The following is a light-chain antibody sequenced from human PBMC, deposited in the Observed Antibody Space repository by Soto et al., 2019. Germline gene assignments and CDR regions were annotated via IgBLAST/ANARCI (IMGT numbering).Light chain of an antibody. CDR2: EFH. CDR3: GTWDSLTAGGV. CDR1: TSNIGSYF. V-gene: IGLV1-51*01. Sequence: QSVLTQPHSVSAAPGQNVTISCSGSTSNIGSYFVSWYQLLPGAAPKLLLYEFHKRPSGIPDRFSGSKSGTSATLVITGLQTGDEADYYCGTWDSLTAGGVFGTGTKVTVL. J-gene: IGLJ1*01.